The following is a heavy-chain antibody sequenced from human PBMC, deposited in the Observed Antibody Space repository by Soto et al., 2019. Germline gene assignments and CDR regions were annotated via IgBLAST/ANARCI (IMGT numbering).Heavy chain of an antibody. CDR1: GFTFSSYA. V-gene: IGHV3-30-3*01. CDR3: ASEVAYCGGDCYYGYGMDV. CDR2: ISYDGSNK. D-gene: IGHD2-21*02. J-gene: IGHJ6*02. Sequence: GGSRRRSWAASGFTFSSYAMHWVRQAPGKGLEWVAVISYDGSNKYYADSVKGRFTISRDNSKNTLYLQMNSLRAEDTAVYYCASEVAYCGGDCYYGYGMDVWGQGTTVTVSS.